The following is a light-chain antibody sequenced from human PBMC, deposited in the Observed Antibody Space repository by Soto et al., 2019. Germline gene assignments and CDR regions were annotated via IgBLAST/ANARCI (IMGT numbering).Light chain of an antibody. Sequence: QSVLTQPASVSGSPGQSITISCTGTSSDVGGYNYVSWYQQNPGTAPKVMIYEVSNRPSGVSNRFSGSKSGNTASLTISGLQAEDEADYYCRSYTTSGTPVFGGGTKLTVL. CDR3: RSYTTSGTPV. CDR1: SSDVGGYNY. CDR2: EVS. V-gene: IGLV2-14*01. J-gene: IGLJ3*02.